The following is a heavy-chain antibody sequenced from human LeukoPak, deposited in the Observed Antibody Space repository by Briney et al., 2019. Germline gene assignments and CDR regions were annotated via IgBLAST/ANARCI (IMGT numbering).Heavy chain of an antibody. D-gene: IGHD4-17*01. Sequence: GGSLRLSCAASGFTFSNAWMNWVRQAPGKGLEWVGRIKSKTDGGTTDYAAPVKGRFTISRDDSKNTLYLQMDSLKTEDTAVYYCTTQETYGDYVDYWGQGTLVTVSS. CDR2: IKSKTDGGTT. CDR1: GFTFSNAW. J-gene: IGHJ4*02. V-gene: IGHV3-15*07. CDR3: TTQETYGDYVDY.